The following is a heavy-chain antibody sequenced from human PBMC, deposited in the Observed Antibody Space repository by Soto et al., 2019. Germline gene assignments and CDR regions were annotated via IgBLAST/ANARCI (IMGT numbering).Heavy chain of an antibody. CDR1: GYTFTSYY. D-gene: IGHD3-16*01. Sequence: ASVKVSCKASGYTFTSYYMHWVRQAPGQGLEWMGIINPSGGSTSYAQKFQGRVTMTRDTSTSTVYMELSSLRSEDTAVYYCARACLGGCYYYYGMDVGGQGTRVTVSS. CDR2: INPSGGST. V-gene: IGHV1-46*01. J-gene: IGHJ6*02. CDR3: ARACLGGCYYYYGMDV.